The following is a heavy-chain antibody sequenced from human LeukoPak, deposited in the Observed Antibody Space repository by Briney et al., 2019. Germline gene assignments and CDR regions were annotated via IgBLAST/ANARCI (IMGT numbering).Heavy chain of an antibody. D-gene: IGHD5-18*01. CDR3: ARDRGGGSIQLWPNYFDY. V-gene: IGHV4-59*01. CDR1: GGSISNYY. J-gene: IGHJ4*02. Sequence: SETLSLTCTVSGGSISNYYWSWIRQPPGKGLEWIGYIYYSGSTNYNPSLKSRVTISVDTSKNQFSLKLSSVTAADTAVYYCARDRGGGSIQLWPNYFDYWGQGTLVTVSS. CDR2: IYYSGST.